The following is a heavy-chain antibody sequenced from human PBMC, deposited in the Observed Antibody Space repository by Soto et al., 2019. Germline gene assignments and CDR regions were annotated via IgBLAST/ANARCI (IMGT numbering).Heavy chain of an antibody. V-gene: IGHV1-69*01. D-gene: IGHD5-12*01. CDR1: GGTFSSFG. J-gene: IGHJ4*02. Sequence: QVQLVQSGAEVKKPGSSVKVSCKASGGTFSSFGFNWVRQAPGQGLEWMGGIIPLFGTANYAENFQGRVTMCADAGPSTASIASIGLSSEDPATYDYARDRSMDGYNARSFDDWGKGTLVTV. CDR2: IIPLFGTA. CDR3: ARDRSMDGYNARSFDD.